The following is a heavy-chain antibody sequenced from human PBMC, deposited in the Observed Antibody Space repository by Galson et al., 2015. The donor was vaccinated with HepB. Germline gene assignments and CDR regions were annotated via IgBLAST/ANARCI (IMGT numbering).Heavy chain of an antibody. CDR2: TYYRSKWYN. CDR1: GDSVSSNSAA. Sequence: CAISGDSVSSNSAAWNWIRQSPSRGLEWLGRTYYRSKWYNDYAVSVKSRITINPDTSKNQFSLQLNSVTPEDTAVYYCARDVDSSGWNPSGNFDYWGQGTLVTVSS. CDR3: ARDVDSSGWNPSGNFDY. J-gene: IGHJ4*02. D-gene: IGHD6-19*01. V-gene: IGHV6-1*01.